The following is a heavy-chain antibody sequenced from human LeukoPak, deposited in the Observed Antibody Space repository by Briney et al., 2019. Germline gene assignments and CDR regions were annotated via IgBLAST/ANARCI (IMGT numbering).Heavy chain of an antibody. J-gene: IGHJ6*02. CDR2: IYSGGST. Sequence: SGGSLRLSCAASGFTVSSNYMSWVRQAPGKGLEWVSVIYSGGSTYYADSVKGRFTISRDNSKNTLYLQMNSLRAEDTAVYYCARDRNSILRGTYYYGMDVWGQGTTVTVSS. D-gene: IGHD1/OR15-1a*01. V-gene: IGHV3-53*05. CDR1: GFTVSSNY. CDR3: ARDRNSILRGTYYYGMDV.